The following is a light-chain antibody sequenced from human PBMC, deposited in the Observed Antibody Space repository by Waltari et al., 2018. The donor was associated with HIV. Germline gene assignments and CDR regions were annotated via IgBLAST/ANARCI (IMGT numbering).Light chain of an antibody. CDR3: CSYAGSSTLL. CDR2: EVN. CDR1: SRAVGIYTL. Sequence: QSALTQPASVSGSPGQSTTIPCPGTSRAVGIYTLVSWYQQHPDKAPKLIIYEVNKRPPGVSNPFSGAKSDNTASLTISGLQTEDEANYYCCSYAGSSTLLFGGGTRLTVL. V-gene: IGLV2-23*02. J-gene: IGLJ2*01.